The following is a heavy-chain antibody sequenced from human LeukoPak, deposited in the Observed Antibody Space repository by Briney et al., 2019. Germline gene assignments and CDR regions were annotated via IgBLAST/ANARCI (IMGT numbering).Heavy chain of an antibody. D-gene: IGHD5-24*01. J-gene: IGHJ4*02. V-gene: IGHV4-61*02. CDR3: ARAPKMATTFDY. CDR2: IYTSGST. Sequence: SETLSLTCTVSGGSISSGSYYWSWIRQPAGKGLEWIGRIYTSGSTNYNPSLKSRVTILVDTSKNQFSLKLSSVTAADTAVYYCARAPKMATTFDYWGQGTLVTVSS. CDR1: GGSISSGSYY.